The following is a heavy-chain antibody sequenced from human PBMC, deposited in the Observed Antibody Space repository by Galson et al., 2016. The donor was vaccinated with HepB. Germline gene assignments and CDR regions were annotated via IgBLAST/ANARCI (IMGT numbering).Heavy chain of an antibody. CDR3: ACKYSTGWYAGAFDP. CDR2: ISAGGVNT. J-gene: IGHJ5*02. Sequence: SLRLSCAASGFPFNNYVLGWVRQAPAKGLEWVSLISAGGVNTYSADSVKGRFTISRDNSKNTLYLQLDSLRADDTAVYYCACKYSTGWYAGAFDPWGPGTLVTVSS. V-gene: IGHV3-23*01. D-gene: IGHD6-19*01. CDR1: GFPFNNYV.